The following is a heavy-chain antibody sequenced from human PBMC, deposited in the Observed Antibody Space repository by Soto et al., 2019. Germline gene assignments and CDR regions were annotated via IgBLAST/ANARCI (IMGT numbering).Heavy chain of an antibody. CDR1: GYTFSTYG. J-gene: IGHJ3*01. D-gene: IGHD2-2*02. V-gene: IGHV1-18*01. CDR2: INPFKGDT. CDR3: ARVKVPAAILGAFVL. Sequence: ASVKVSCKAAGYTFSTYGITWVRQAPGQGLDWMGWINPFKGDTNSAARFQDRVTMTTDTSTRTAYMELRSLRSDDTAVYYCARVKVPAAILGAFVLWCQGTPVTVSS.